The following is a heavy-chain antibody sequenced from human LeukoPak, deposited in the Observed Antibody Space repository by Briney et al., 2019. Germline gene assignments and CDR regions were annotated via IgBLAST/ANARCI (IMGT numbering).Heavy chain of an antibody. V-gene: IGHV3-9*01. D-gene: IGHD1-26*01. CDR1: GFTFDDYA. J-gene: IGHJ5*02. CDR2: ISWNSGSI. CDR3: AKDRMGATTFWFDP. Sequence: GGSLRLSCAASGFTFDDYAMHWVRQAPGKGLEWVSGISWNSGSIGYADSVKGRFTISRDNAKNSLYLQMNSLRAEDTALYYCAKDRMGATTFWFDPWGQGTLVTVSS.